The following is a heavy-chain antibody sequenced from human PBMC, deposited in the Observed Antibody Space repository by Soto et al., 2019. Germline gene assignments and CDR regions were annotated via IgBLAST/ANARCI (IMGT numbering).Heavy chain of an antibody. CDR1: GGTFSSYA. Sequence: QVQLVQSGAEVKKPGSSVKVSCKASGGTFSSYAISWVRQAPGQGLEWMGGIIPIFGTANYAQKFQGRVTITGDESTSTAYMELSSLRSEDTAVYYCARERLKNYYDSSGYTEFDYWGQGTLVTVSS. V-gene: IGHV1-69*01. D-gene: IGHD3-22*01. J-gene: IGHJ4*02. CDR3: ARERLKNYYDSSGYTEFDY. CDR2: IIPIFGTA.